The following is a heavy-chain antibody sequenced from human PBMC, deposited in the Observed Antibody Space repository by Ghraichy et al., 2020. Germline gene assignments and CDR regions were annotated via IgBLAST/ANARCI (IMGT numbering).Heavy chain of an antibody. J-gene: IGHJ6*02. CDR1: GFTFSDYA. CDR3: TKESSYGDYYYGMDV. D-gene: IGHD4-17*01. Sequence: GESLRLSCAASGFTFSDYAMIWVRQAPGKGLEWVSAISGSGDRTHYADSVRGRFNISRDNSKNTLYLQMDSLRAEDTAVYFCTKESSYGDYYYGMDVWGQGTTVTVSS. V-gene: IGHV3-23*01. CDR2: ISGSGDRT.